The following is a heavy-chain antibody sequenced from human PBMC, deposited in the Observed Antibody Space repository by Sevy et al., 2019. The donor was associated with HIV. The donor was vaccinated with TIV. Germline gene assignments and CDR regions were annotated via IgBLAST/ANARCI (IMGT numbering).Heavy chain of an antibody. D-gene: IGHD2-8*01. CDR1: GFTFAKYS. J-gene: IGHJ4*02. V-gene: IGHV3-23*01. Sequence: GGSLRLSCAASGFTFAKYSMSRVRQAPGKGMEWVSTFSFGSGRINYANSVKGRLPISRDDSKNTLFLQMNSLRAEDTATYFCAREGCTQPHDYGGQGTRVTVSS. CDR2: FSFGSGRI. CDR3: AREGCTQPHDY.